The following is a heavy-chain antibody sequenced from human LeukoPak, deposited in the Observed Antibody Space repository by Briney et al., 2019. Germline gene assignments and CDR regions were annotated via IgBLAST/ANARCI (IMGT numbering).Heavy chain of an antibody. CDR1: GGTFSSYA. J-gene: IGHJ4*02. CDR3: ARDFLGHYYGSGSYYDY. D-gene: IGHD3-10*01. Sequence: ASVKVSCKASGGTFSSYAISWVRQAPGQGLEWMGRIIPILGIANYAQKFQGRVTITADNSTSTAYMELSSLRSEDTAVYYCARDFLGHYYGSGSYYDYWGQGTLVTVSS. CDR2: IIPILGIA. V-gene: IGHV1-69*04.